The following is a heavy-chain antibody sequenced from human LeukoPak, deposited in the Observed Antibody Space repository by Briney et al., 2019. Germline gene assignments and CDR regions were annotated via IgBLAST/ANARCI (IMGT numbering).Heavy chain of an antibody. CDR3: ARELPYYDSSGYHL. CDR1: GVTVSRNY. V-gene: IGHV3-53*01. J-gene: IGHJ4*02. CDR2: SYSGGST. D-gene: IGHD3-22*01. Sequence: GGSLRPSCSASGVTVSRNYMSRVRQSPGKRLEWVSVSYSGGSTYYADSVKGRFTISRDNSKNTQYLQMNSLRAEDTAVYYCARELPYYDSSGYHLWGQGTLVTVSS.